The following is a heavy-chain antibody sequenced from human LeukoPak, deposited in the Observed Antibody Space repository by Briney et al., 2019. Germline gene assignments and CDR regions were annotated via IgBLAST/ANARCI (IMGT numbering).Heavy chain of an antibody. CDR3: ARDIVMVTYWFDP. CDR1: GYTFTSYY. J-gene: IGHJ5*02. V-gene: IGHV1-46*01. Sequence: ASVKVSCKASGYTFTSYYMHWVRQAPGQGLEWMGIINPSYGSTSYAQKFQGRVTMTRDTSISTAYMELSRLRSDDTAVYYCARDIVMVTYWFDPWGQGTLVTVSS. CDR2: INPSYGST. D-gene: IGHD5-18*01.